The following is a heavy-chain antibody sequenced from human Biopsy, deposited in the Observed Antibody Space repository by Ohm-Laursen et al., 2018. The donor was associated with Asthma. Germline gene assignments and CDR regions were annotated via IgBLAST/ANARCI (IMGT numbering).Heavy chain of an antibody. V-gene: IGHV4-61*08. CDR2: VYYSGST. D-gene: IGHD2-21*02. J-gene: IGHJ4*02. CDR3: ARGVDRVTGLLDHFDS. CDR1: GDSITSGGCC. Sequence: PGTLSLTCTVSGDSITSGGCCWNWIRQHPGKGLEWIGYVYYSGSTNYNPSLKSRVTISIDASKNQFSLKLTSVTAADTAVYYCARGVDRVTGLLDHFDSWGQGTLVTVSS.